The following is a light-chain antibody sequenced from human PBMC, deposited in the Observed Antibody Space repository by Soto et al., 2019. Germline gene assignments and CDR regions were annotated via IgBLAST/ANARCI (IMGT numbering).Light chain of an antibody. CDR1: SGHSSYA. J-gene: IGLJ3*02. CDR2: LNSDGSH. CDR3: QTWGTGIRV. V-gene: IGLV4-69*01. Sequence: QSVLTQSPSASASRGASDKLPCTLRSGHSSYAIAWHQQQPEKGPRYLMKLNSDGSHSKGDGLPDRFSGSSSGAERYLTISRRQSDDEADYYCQTWGTGIRVFGGGTKLTVL.